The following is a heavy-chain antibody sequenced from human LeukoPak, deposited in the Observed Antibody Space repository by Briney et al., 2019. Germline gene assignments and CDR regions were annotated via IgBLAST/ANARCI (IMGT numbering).Heavy chain of an antibody. V-gene: IGHV4-61*02. CDR2: IYTSGST. Sequence: SETLSLTCTVSGGSISSGSYYWSWIRQPAGKGLEWIGRIYTSGSTNYNPSLKSRVTISVDTSKNQFSLKLSSVTAADTAVYYCARDSEEDYYYMDVWGKGTTVTVSS. D-gene: IGHD2-15*01. J-gene: IGHJ6*03. CDR3: ARDSEEDYYYMDV. CDR1: GGSISSGSYY.